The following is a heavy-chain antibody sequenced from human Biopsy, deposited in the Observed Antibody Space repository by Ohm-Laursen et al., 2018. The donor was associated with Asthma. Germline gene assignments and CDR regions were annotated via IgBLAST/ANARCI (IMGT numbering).Heavy chain of an antibody. CDR1: GGSMTPTSHY. V-gene: IGHV4-39*01. Sequence: PSDTLSLTCTVSGGSMTPTSHYWDWIRQAPGKGLEWIGYISYGGKTSYNPSLKNRVTISRDTSKNQFSLRLTSVTAADTAVYFCARRITIFGVVQKDHGMDAWGQGTTVIVSS. CDR2: ISYGGKT. D-gene: IGHD3-3*01. J-gene: IGHJ6*02. CDR3: ARRITIFGVVQKDHGMDA.